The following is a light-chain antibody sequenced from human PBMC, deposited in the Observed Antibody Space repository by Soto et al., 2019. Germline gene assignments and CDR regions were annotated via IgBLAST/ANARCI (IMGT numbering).Light chain of an antibody. V-gene: IGLV1-40*01. CDR2: GNR. J-gene: IGLJ3*02. CDR3: QAYDYTLTASV. Sequence: QAVVTQPPSVSGAPGQRVTLSCTGHTSNLGAGYDVHWYQQLPGAAPKLVIFGNRHRPSGVPERFSGSKSGTSASLAITGLQAEDEADYYCQAYDYTLTASVFGGGTKLTVL. CDR1: TSNLGAGYD.